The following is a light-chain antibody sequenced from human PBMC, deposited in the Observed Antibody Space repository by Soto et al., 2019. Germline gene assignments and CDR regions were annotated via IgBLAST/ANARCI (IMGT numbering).Light chain of an antibody. J-gene: IGKJ1*01. V-gene: IGKV1-5*01. CDR1: QSVRTW. CDR2: DAS. Sequence: QLTQSPSTLSASVGARVTITCRASQSVRTWLAWFQQKPGKAPKLLIYDASALPRGVPSRFSGSGSGTKFTLTIASLQPDDFATYYCQQYETFSGTFGPGTKVDI. CDR3: QQYETFSGT.